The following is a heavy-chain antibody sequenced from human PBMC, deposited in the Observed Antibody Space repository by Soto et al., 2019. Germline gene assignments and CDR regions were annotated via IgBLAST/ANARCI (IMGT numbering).Heavy chain of an antibody. V-gene: IGHV1-69*13. CDR2: IIPIFGTA. J-gene: IGHJ6*02. D-gene: IGHD6-19*01. Sequence: SVKVSCKASGGTFSSYAISWVRQAPGQGLEWMGGIIPIFGTANYAQKFQGRATITADESTSTAYMELSSLRSEDTAVYYCAREGSKFPGWDYYYGMDVWGQGTTVTVSS. CDR3: AREGSKFPGWDYYYGMDV. CDR1: GGTFSSYA.